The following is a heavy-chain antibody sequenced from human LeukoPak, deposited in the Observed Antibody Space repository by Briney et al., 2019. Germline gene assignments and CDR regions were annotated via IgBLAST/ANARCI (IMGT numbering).Heavy chain of an antibody. Sequence: PSQTLSLTCTVSGGSISSGDYYWSWIRQPPGKGLEWIGYNYYSGSTYYNPSLKSRVTISVDTSKNQFSLKLSSVTAADTAVYYCARDSQLAAAGTSGYYGMDVWGQGTTVTVSS. CDR1: GGSISSGDYY. CDR2: NYYSGST. CDR3: ARDSQLAAAGTSGYYGMDV. D-gene: IGHD6-13*01. V-gene: IGHV4-30-4*01. J-gene: IGHJ6*02.